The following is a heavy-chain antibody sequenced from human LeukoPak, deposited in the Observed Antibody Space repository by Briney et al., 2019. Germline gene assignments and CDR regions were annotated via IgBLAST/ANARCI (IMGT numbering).Heavy chain of an antibody. J-gene: IGHJ5*02. CDR3: ARDSPGSGSLNWFDP. CDR1: GYSISSGYY. CDR2: IYHSGST. Sequence: PSETLSLTCTVSGYSISSGYYWGWIRQPPGKGLEWIGSIYHSGSTYYNPSLKSRVTISVDTSKNQFSLKLSSVTAADTAVYYCARDSPGSGSLNWFDPWGQGTLVTVSS. V-gene: IGHV4-38-2*02. D-gene: IGHD3-10*01.